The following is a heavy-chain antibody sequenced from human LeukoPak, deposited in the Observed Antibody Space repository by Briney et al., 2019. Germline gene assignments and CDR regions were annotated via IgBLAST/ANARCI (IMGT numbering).Heavy chain of an antibody. CDR3: TKDRDN. J-gene: IGHJ4*02. Sequence: GGSLRLSCAASGFTFDHYAMHWVRHPPGKGPEWVSLISGDGGSTYYADSVKGRFTIARDNSQNSLYLQMNSLRTEDTALYYCTKDRDNWGQGTLVTVSS. CDR1: GFTFDHYA. CDR2: ISGDGGST. V-gene: IGHV3-43*02.